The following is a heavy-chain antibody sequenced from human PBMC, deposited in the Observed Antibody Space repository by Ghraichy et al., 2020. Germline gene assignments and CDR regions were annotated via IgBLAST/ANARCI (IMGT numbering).Heavy chain of an antibody. J-gene: IGHJ5*02. D-gene: IGHD6-13*01. Sequence: GGSLRLSCVASRITFSTDSMNWVRQAPGKGLEWVSYISGSSSLIFYRDSVKGRFTISRDNAKNSLYLQMNSLRDEDTAVYYCAVSSHKNWFDPWGQGTLVSVCS. CDR1: RITFSTDS. V-gene: IGHV3-48*02. CDR3: AVSSHKNWFDP. CDR2: ISGSSSLI.